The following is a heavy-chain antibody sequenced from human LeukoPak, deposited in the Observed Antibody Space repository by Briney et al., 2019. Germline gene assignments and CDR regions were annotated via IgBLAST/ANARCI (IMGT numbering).Heavy chain of an antibody. CDR2: IYSRGDT. CDR3: ARGMHYYGSGSYGWFDS. V-gene: IGHV4-4*07. J-gene: IGHJ5*01. CDR1: GGSMNNYY. Sequence: SETMSLTCSVSGGSMNNYYWNWIRQSAGKGLDYIGRIYSRGDTYYNPSLESRVTISVDTSKNQFSLKLTSVTAADTAVYYCARGMHYYGSGSYGWFDSWGQGALVTVSS. D-gene: IGHD3-10*01.